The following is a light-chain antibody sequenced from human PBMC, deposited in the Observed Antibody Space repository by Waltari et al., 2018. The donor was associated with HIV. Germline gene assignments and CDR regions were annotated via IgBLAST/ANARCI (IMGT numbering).Light chain of an antibody. J-gene: IGLJ3*02. CDR2: RKD. CDR1: SSNLGSNY. CDR3: AAWDDSLSGPRV. V-gene: IGLV1-47*01. Sequence: QSVLTQPPSASGTPGQRVTISCSGSSSNLGSNYVYWYPERPGTAPKSLIYRKDQRPSGVPDRFSGSKSGTSASLAISGLRSEDEADYYCAAWDDSLSGPRVFGGGTKLTVL.